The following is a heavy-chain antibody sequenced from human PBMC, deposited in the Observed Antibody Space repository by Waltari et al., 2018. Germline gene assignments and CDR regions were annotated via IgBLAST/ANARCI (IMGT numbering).Heavy chain of an antibody. D-gene: IGHD2-15*01. CDR2: INHSGST. J-gene: IGHJ4*02. V-gene: IGHV4-34*01. Sequence: QVQLQQWGAGLLKPSETLSLTCAVYGGSFSGYYWSWIRQPPGKGLEWIGEINHSGSTNYNPSLKSRVTISVDTSKNQFSLKLSSVTAADTAVYDCARGAGCSGGSCYDYWGQGTLVTVSS. CDR1: GGSFSGYY. CDR3: ARGAGCSGGSCYDY.